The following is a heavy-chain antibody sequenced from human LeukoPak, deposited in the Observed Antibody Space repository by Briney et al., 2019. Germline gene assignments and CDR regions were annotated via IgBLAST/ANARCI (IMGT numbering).Heavy chain of an antibody. J-gene: IGHJ4*02. V-gene: IGHV3-21*04. Sequence: GGSLRLSCAASGFTFSSYSMNWVRQAPGKGLEWVSSISSSSSYIYYADSVKGRFTISRDNAKNSLYLQMNSLRAEDTAVYYCASSRWYQPGGIDYWGQGTLVTVSS. CDR3: ASSRWYQPGGIDY. CDR2: ISSSSSYI. CDR1: GFTFSSYS. D-gene: IGHD2-2*01.